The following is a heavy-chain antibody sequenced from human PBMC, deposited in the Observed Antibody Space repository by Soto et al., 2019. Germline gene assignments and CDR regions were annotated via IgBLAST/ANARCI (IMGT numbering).Heavy chain of an antibody. D-gene: IGHD1-26*01. J-gene: IGHJ4*02. CDR2: IKSDASTI. V-gene: IGHV3-74*03. CDR1: GFTFSSYW. CDR3: VRGGSANYYGLFDS. Sequence: EVQLVESGGGLVQPGGSLRLSCAASGFTFSSYWMHWVRQVPGKGLVWVSRIKSDASTIMYADSVKGRFTNSRDNAKNTLYLQVNSLRPEDTAVYYCVRGGSANYYGLFDSWGQGTLVTVSS.